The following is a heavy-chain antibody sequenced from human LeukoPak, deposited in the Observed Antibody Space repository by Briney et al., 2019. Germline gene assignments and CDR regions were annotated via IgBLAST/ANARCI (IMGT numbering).Heavy chain of an antibody. D-gene: IGHD6-13*01. CDR2: ISWNSGSI. Sequence: PGGSLRLSCAASGFTFDDYAMHWVRQAPGKGLEWVSGISWNSGSIGYADSVKGRFTISRDNAKNSLYLQMNSLRAEDTALYYRAKGGAGSWFDPWGQGTLVTVSS. CDR1: GFTFDDYA. CDR3: AKGGAGSWFDP. V-gene: IGHV3-9*01. J-gene: IGHJ5*02.